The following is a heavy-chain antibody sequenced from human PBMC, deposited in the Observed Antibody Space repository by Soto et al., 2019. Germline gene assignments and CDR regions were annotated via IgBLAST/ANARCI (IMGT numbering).Heavy chain of an antibody. CDR1: GLTFTRYS. Sequence: GGSLRLSCAASGLTFTRYSMNWVRQAPGKGLEWVSSISSTTNYIYYGDSMKGRFTISRDNAKNSLYLEMNSLRAEDTAVYYCARESEDLTSNFDYWDQGTLVTVSS. CDR3: ARESEDLTSNFDY. J-gene: IGHJ4*02. CDR2: ISSTTNYI. V-gene: IGHV3-21*06.